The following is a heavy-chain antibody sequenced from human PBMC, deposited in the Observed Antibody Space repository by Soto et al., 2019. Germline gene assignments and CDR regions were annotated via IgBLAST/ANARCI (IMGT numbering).Heavy chain of an antibody. CDR1: GGTFLTYA. D-gene: IGHD5-18*01. CDR2: IIPIFGSS. Sequence: QVQLVQSGAEVKKPGSSVKVSCKASGGTFLTYAINWVRQAPGQGLEWMGGIIPIFGSSNNAQKFQDRITSTADESTSTAYMELSSLTSEDTAVYYCATGGVSGHSYGLDFWGPGTLVTVSP. J-gene: IGHJ4*02. CDR3: ATGGVSGHSYGLDF. V-gene: IGHV1-69*01.